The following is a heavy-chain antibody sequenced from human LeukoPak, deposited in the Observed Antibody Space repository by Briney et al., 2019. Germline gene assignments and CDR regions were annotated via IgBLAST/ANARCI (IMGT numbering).Heavy chain of an antibody. CDR1: GFTFRSYA. V-gene: IGHV3-21*01. CDR3: ARDLKSTDFITMIGNY. CDR2: ISSSSSYI. D-gene: IGHD3-22*01. J-gene: IGHJ4*02. Sequence: PGGSLRLSCAASGFTFRSYAMSWVRQAPGKGLEWVSSISSSSSYIYYADSVKGRFTISRDNAKNSLYLQMNSLRAEDKAGYYCARDLKSTDFITMIGNYWGQGTLVTVSS.